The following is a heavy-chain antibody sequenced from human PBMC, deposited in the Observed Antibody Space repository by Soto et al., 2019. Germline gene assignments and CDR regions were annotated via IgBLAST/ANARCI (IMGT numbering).Heavy chain of an antibody. V-gene: IGHV4-34*01. CDR2: INHSGST. D-gene: IGHD3-10*01. J-gene: IGHJ6*02. CDR1: GGSFSGYY. Sequence: SETLSLTCAVYGGSFSGYYWSWIRXPXGKGLEWIGEINHSGSTNYNPSLKSRVTISVDTSKNQFSLKLSSVTAADTAVYYCARNGFGDYYYYYYGMDVWGQGTTVTVSS. CDR3: ARNGFGDYYYYYYGMDV.